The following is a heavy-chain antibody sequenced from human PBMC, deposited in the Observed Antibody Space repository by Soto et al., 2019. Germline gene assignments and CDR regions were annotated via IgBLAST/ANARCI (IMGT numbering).Heavy chain of an antibody. CDR2: INHSGST. CDR3: ARAMAYSSSSGEIDY. V-gene: IGHV4-34*01. CDR1: VGSFSGYY. D-gene: IGHD6-6*01. Sequence: PSETLSLTCAVYVGSFSGYYWSWIRQPPGKGLEWIGEINHSGSTNYNPSLKSRVTISVDTSKNQFSLKLSSVTAADTAVYYCARAMAYSSSSGEIDYWGQGTLVTVSS. J-gene: IGHJ4*02.